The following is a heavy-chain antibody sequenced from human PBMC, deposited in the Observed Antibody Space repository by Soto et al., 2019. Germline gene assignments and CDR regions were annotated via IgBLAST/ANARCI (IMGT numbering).Heavy chain of an antibody. D-gene: IGHD5-12*01. Sequence: PGGSLRLSCTASGFTFGDYAMSWVRQAPGKGLEWVGFIRSKAYGGTTEYAASVKGRFTISRDDSKSIAYLQMNSLKTEDTAVYYCTRHPGIVATTDAFDIWGQGTMVTV. J-gene: IGHJ3*02. CDR3: TRHPGIVATTDAFDI. CDR2: IRSKAYGGTT. V-gene: IGHV3-49*04. CDR1: GFTFGDYA.